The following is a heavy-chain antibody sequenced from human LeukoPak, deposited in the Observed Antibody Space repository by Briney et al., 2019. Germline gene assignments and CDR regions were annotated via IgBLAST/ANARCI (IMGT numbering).Heavy chain of an antibody. Sequence: SETLSLTCTVSGGSISPHYWTWIRQTPGKGLEWIGYVYYNGLTSYNASLRSRLILSVDTARSQVSLKLTSVTAADTAVYYCTRERSTVTFDYWGQGTLVTVSS. D-gene: IGHD4-17*01. CDR2: VYYNGLT. CDR1: GGSISPHY. V-gene: IGHV4-59*11. J-gene: IGHJ4*02. CDR3: TRERSTVTFDY.